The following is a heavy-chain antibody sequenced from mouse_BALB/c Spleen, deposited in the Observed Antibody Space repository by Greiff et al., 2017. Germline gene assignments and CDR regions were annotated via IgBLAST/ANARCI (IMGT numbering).Heavy chain of an antibody. CDR2: IRNKANGYTT. J-gene: IGHJ2*01. V-gene: IGHV7-3*02. D-gene: IGHD1-1*01. CDR3: ARDGDYYGRGCDY. Sequence: EVKLVESGGGLVQPGGSLRLSCATSGFTFTDYYMSWVRQPPGKALEWLGFIRNKANGYTTEYSASVKGRYTISRDNTQSILYLQMNTLRAEDSATYYCARDGDYYGRGCDYWGQGTTLTVSS. CDR1: GFTFTDYY.